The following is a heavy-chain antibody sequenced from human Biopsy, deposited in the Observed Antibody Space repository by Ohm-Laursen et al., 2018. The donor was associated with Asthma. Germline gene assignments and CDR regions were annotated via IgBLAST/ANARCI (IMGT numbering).Heavy chain of an antibody. CDR3: AKATLGDIGKDY. CDR1: GFTLDDYG. D-gene: IGHD2-21*01. J-gene: IGHJ4*02. CDR2: ISWNSGSI. Sequence: SLRLSCSASGFTLDDYGMHWVRQAPGKGLEWVSGISWNSGSIGYADSVKGRFTISRDNAKNSLYLQMNSLRVEDTALYYCAKATLGDIGKDYWGQGTLVTVSS. V-gene: IGHV3-9*01.